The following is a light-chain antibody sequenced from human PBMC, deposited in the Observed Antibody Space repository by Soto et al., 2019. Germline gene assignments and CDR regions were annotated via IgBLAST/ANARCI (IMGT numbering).Light chain of an antibody. CDR3: QQCKNWAPIT. CDR1: QSVSSSY. J-gene: IGKJ5*01. V-gene: IGKV3-15*01. CDR2: GTS. Sequence: EIVLTQSPGTXSXXPXXXXXXXXSXXQSVSSSYLAWYQQKPGQAPRLLIYGTSNRAAGVPARYSGSRSGTDFTLTISSLQSEDIAVYYCQQCKNWAPITFGQGTRLEIK.